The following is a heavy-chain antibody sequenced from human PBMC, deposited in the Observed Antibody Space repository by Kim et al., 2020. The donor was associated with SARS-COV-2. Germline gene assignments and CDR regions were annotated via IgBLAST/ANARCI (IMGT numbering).Heavy chain of an antibody. CDR3: ARGRGNGDVLGTATRVSRKSWFDP. CDR1: GYTFTYFD. Sequence: ASVKVSCKSSGYTFTYFDISWVRQATGQGLEWMGWMNPKTGDTNYAQKFQGRITMTGDTSINTAYMELRTLRPDDTAVYYCARGRGNGDVLGTATRVSRKSWFDPWGQGTLVSVSS. V-gene: IGHV1-8*01. D-gene: IGHD2-15*01. CDR2: MNPKTGDT. J-gene: IGHJ5*02.